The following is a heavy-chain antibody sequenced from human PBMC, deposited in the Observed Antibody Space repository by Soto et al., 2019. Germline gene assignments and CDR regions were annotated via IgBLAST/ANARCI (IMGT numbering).Heavy chain of an antibody. V-gene: IGHV1-46*01. CDR2: INPSGGST. CDR1: GYTFTSYY. CDR3: ARDSPMNTQPSRNWFDP. Sequence: GASVKVSCKASGYTFTSYYMHWVRQAPGQGLEWMGIINPSGGSTSYAQKFQGRVTMTRDTSTRTVYMELSSLRSEDTAVYYCARDSPMNTQPSRNWFDPWGQGTLVTVSS. J-gene: IGHJ5*02.